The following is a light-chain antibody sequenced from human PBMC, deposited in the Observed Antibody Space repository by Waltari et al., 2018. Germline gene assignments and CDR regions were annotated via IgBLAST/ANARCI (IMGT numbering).Light chain of an antibody. CDR3: QQRSDWPLT. Sequence: DIVLTQSAATLSLSSGERYTLSCRASQTVSSCLAWYQHKPGQAPRLLIYDASNRASGIPARFSGSGSGTDFTLTISSLEPEDFALYYCQQRSDWPLTFGGGTKVEI. V-gene: IGKV3-11*01. J-gene: IGKJ4*01. CDR1: QTVSSC. CDR2: DAS.